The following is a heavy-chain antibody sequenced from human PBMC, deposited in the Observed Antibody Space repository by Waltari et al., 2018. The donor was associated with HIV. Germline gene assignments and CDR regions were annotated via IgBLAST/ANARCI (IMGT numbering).Heavy chain of an antibody. D-gene: IGHD6-19*01. V-gene: IGHV3-23*01. CDR3: TRGADTLSSGSHDY. CDR1: GFTFSSYA. Sequence: EVQLLESGGGLVQPGGSLRLSCAASGFTFSSYARSWVRQAPGKGLEWVSDISGSGLSTQYTDSVKGRFTISRDTSTTTLYLQMNNLRAEDTALYYCTRGADTLSSGSHDYWGQGTLVTVSS. CDR2: ISGSGLST. J-gene: IGHJ4*02.